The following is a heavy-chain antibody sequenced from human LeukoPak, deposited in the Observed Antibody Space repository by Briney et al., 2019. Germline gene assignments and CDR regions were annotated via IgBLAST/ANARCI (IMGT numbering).Heavy chain of an antibody. Sequence: ASVKVSCKASGYTFTSYYMHWVRQAPGQGLEWMGIINPSGGSTSYAQKFQGRVTMTRNTSTSTVYMELCSLRSEDTAVYYCARDDRLNAFDIWGQGTMVTVSS. V-gene: IGHV1-46*01. CDR1: GYTFTSYY. J-gene: IGHJ3*02. CDR3: ARDDRLNAFDI. CDR2: INPSGGST.